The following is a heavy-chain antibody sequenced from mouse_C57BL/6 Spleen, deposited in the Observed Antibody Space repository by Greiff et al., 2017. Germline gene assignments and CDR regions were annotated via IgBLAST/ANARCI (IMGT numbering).Heavy chain of an antibody. J-gene: IGHJ1*03. D-gene: IGHD2-4*01. V-gene: IGHV5-16*01. CDR3: ARDGGDYVWYFDV. CDR1: GFTFSDYY. CDR2: INYDGSST. Sequence: EVKVVESEGGLVQPGSSMKLSCTASGFTFSDYYMAWVRQVPEKGLEWVANINYDGSSTYYLDSLKSRFIISRDNAKNILYLQMSSLKSEDTATYYCARDGGDYVWYFDVWGTGTTVTVSS.